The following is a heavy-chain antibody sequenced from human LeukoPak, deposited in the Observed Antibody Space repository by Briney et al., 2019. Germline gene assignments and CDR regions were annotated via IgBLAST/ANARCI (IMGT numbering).Heavy chain of an antibody. Sequence: PAGSLRLSCATSGFTVSDSYMSWVRQAPGKGLECVSVIYSGGSTFYADSVKGRFTISRDSSKNTLYLQMDSLRGEDTAVYYCARDRAYTYGFAYYFADWGQGTLVTVSS. J-gene: IGHJ4*02. D-gene: IGHD5-18*01. V-gene: IGHV3-66*01. CDR2: IYSGGST. CDR1: GFTVSDSY. CDR3: ARDRAYTYGFAYYFAD.